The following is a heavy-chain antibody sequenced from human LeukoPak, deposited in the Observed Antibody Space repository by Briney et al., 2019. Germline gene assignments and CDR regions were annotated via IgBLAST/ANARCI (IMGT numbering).Heavy chain of an antibody. CDR1: GGSISSSGYY. J-gene: IGHJ5*02. Sequence: SETLSLTCTVSGGSISSSGYYWGWVRQPPGKGLEWMGSIYYSGRTYYSPSLKSRLTISVDTSKNQYSLKLSSVTAADTAVYYCARWQYTISSGWFDPWGQGTLVTVSS. CDR2: IYYSGRT. D-gene: IGHD6-6*01. CDR3: ARWQYTISSGWFDP. V-gene: IGHV4-39*01.